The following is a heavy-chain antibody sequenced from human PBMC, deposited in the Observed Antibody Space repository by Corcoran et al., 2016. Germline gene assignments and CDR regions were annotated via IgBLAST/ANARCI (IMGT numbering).Heavy chain of an antibody. CDR1: GFIVSNNY. CDR2: FHGGGNT. D-gene: IGHD4-17*01. Sequence: EVQLVESGGGLTQPGGSLRLSCAVSGFIVSNNYMTWVRQAPGKGLEWVSVFHGGGNTYHADSVKGRYTISSDNSKNTLFLQMNSLRAEDTAVYYGATRTTLPPWSAFDIWGQGTVVTVSS. CDR3: ATRTTLPPWSAFDI. V-gene: IGHV3-53*01. J-gene: IGHJ3*02.